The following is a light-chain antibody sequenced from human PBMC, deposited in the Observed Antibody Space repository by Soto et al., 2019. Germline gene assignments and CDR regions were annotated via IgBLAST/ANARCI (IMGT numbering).Light chain of an antibody. V-gene: IGKV3-20*01. CDR3: QQYNNWPFIT. CDR1: DGLTNSY. CDR2: GAS. J-gene: IGKJ5*01. Sequence: IVLAHSPGTLSFSPGEVATLSFRAVDGLTNSYLAWYQQKPGQAPSLLIYGASSRATGIPDRFSGSGSGTEFTLTVDRLEPEDFAVYYCQQYNNWPFITFGQGTRLEIK.